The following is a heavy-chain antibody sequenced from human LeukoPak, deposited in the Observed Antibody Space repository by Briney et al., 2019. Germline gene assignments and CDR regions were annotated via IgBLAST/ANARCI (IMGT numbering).Heavy chain of an antibody. Sequence: SETLSLTCTVSGGSISSYYWSWIRQPPGKGLEWIGYIYYSGSTNYNPSLKSRVTISVDTSKNQFSLKLSSVTAADTAVYYCARMPYSSGWQPKRNWFDPRGQGTLVTVSS. D-gene: IGHD6-19*01. CDR1: GGSISSYY. J-gene: IGHJ5*02. V-gene: IGHV4-59*12. CDR2: IYYSGST. CDR3: ARMPYSSGWQPKRNWFDP.